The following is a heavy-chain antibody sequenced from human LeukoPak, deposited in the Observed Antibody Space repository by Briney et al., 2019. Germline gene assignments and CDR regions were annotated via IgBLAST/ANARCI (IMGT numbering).Heavy chain of an antibody. CDR1: GFTFSSYW. J-gene: IGHJ4*02. CDR3: ARVGGGSPGY. D-gene: IGHD2-15*01. CDR2: IKQDESEK. V-gene: IGHV3-7*01. Sequence: PGGSLRLSCAASGFTFSSYWMSWVRQAPGKGLEWVANIKQDESEKDYVESVKGLFTISRDNAKNSLYLQMNSLRAEDTAIYYCARVGGGSPGYWGQGTLVTVSS.